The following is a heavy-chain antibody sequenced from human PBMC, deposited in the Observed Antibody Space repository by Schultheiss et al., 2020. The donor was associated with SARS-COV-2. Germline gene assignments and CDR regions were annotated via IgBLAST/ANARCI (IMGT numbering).Heavy chain of an antibody. CDR1: GGSISSYY. CDR3: AREDYDSSGYSMDV. J-gene: IGHJ6*02. CDR2: IYTSGST. D-gene: IGHD3-22*01. Sequence: SETLSLTCTVSGGSISSYYWSWIRQPPGKGLEWIGRIYTSGSTNYNPSLKSRVTMSVDTSKNQFSLKLSSVTAADTAVYYCAREDYDSSGYSMDVWGQGTTVTVSS. V-gene: IGHV4-4*07.